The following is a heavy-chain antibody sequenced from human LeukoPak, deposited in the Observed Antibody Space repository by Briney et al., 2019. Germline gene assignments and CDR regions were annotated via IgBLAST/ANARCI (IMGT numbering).Heavy chain of an antibody. V-gene: IGHV1-46*01. J-gene: IGHJ4*02. CDR1: GYTFTSNY. Sequence: ASVKVSCKAFGYTFTSNYMHWVRQAPGQGPEWMGVISPSGGSTTYAQKFQGRVTLTRDMSTSTDYLELSSLRSDDTAVYYCARGVAVAHWGQGTLVTVSS. CDR2: ISPSGGST. CDR3: ARGVAVAH. D-gene: IGHD6-19*01.